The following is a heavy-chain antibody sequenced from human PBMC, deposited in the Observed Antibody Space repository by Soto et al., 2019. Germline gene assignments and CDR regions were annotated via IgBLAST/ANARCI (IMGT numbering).Heavy chain of an antibody. CDR1: GGTFSSYR. D-gene: IGHD6-13*01. CDR2: IVPIYRTA. J-gene: IGHJ4*02. Sequence: QVQLVQSGAEVKKPGSSVKVSCKASGGTFSSYRINWVRQAPGQGLEWVGGIVPIYRTADYAQKFQGRVTITADESARTSYMELRSLKSQVTAVYYCVRDSGAKLSSSWGQGTLVTGSS. V-gene: IGHV1-69*01. CDR3: VRDSGAKLSSS.